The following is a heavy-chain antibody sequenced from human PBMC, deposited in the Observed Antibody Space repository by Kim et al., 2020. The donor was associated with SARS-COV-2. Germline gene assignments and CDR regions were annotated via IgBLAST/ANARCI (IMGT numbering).Heavy chain of an antibody. CDR1: GYTFINYG. J-gene: IGHJ5*02. CDR2: INTYNGNT. CDR3: GRDDTPQACTTASCSRGGWFDP. Sequence: ASVKVSCKASGYTFINYGIGWARQAPGQGLEWMGWINTYNGNTYYAQQLQGRVTMTTDTSTSTAYMELGSLRSDDTAVYYCGRDDTPQACTTASCSRGGWFDPWGQGTLVTVSS. D-gene: IGHD2-2*01. V-gene: IGHV1-18*01.